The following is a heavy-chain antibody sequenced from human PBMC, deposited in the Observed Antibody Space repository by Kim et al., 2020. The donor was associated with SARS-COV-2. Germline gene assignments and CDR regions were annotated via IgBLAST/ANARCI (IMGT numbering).Heavy chain of an antibody. Sequence: SETLSLTCTVSGGSISSSSYYWGWIRQPPGKGLEWIGSIYYSGSTYYNPSLKSRVTISVDTSKNQFSLKLSSVTAADTAVYYCARLSTGWYFDLWGRGTLVTVSS. CDR2: IYYSGST. CDR1: GGSISSSSYY. J-gene: IGHJ2*01. CDR3: ARLSTGWYFDL. D-gene: IGHD4-17*01. V-gene: IGHV4-39*01.